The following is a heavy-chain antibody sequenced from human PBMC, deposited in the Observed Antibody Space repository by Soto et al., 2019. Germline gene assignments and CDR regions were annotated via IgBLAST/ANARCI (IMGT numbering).Heavy chain of an antibody. J-gene: IGHJ3*02. Sequence: QVQLQQWGAGLLKPSETLSLTCAVYGGFVTSGSYSWSWIGQPPGKGLEWIGEMSHSGGTHFNPSLKSRVTISVDTSKNQFTLKMSSVTAADTALYYCARVERGTATTVVDAFDIWGPGTMVTVSS. V-gene: IGHV4-34*01. CDR1: GGFVTSGSYS. CDR3: ARVERGTATTVVDAFDI. CDR2: MSHSGGT. D-gene: IGHD1-1*01.